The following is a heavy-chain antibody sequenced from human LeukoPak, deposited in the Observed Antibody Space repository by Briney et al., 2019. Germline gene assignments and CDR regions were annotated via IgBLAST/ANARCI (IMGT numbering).Heavy chain of an antibody. CDR2: INPNTGGT. CDR3: ARDSHDSSGHTYYFDN. D-gene: IGHD3-22*01. V-gene: IGHV1-2*02. J-gene: IGHJ4*02. CDR1: GYTFSGSY. Sequence: ASVKVPCKASGYTFSGSYEHWVRQAPGHGLEWMGWINPNTGGTTYAQEFQGRVTMTRDTSISTAYMELSRLRSDDTAVYYCARDSHDSSGHTYYFDNWGQGTLVTVSS.